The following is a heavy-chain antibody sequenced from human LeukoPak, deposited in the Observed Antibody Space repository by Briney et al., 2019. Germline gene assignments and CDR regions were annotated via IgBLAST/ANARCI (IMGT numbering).Heavy chain of an antibody. Sequence: PSETLSLTCTVSGGSISSYYWSWIRQPPGKGLEWIGYIYYSGSTNYNPSLKSRVTISVDTSKNQFSLKLSSVTAADTAVYYCARWTIPYCSSTSCRGGAFDIWGQGTMVTVSS. CDR2: IYYSGST. J-gene: IGHJ3*02. CDR3: ARWTIPYCSSTSCRGGAFDI. CDR1: GGSISSYY. V-gene: IGHV4-59*01. D-gene: IGHD2-2*01.